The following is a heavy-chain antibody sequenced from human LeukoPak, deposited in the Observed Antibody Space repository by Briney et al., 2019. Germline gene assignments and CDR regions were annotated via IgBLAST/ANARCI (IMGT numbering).Heavy chain of an antibody. CDR2: VNRDGSET. Sequence: GGFLRLSCAASGFALSSHWMTWVRQVPGRGPEWVANVNRDGSETYYLDSVKGRFTISKDNAKNSLYLQMNSLRAEDTALYHCARNNGMDVWGQGTTVIVSS. V-gene: IGHV3-7*03. CDR1: GFALSSHW. J-gene: IGHJ6*02. CDR3: ARNNGMDV.